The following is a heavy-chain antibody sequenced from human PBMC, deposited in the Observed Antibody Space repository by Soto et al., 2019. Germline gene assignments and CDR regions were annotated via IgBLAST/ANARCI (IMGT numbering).Heavy chain of an antibody. V-gene: IGHV4-31*03. CDR2: IYYSGST. D-gene: IGHD2-21*01. CDR1: GGSISSGGYY. CDR3: AREGEVSPGALYFDY. J-gene: IGHJ4*02. Sequence: SETLSLTCTVSGGSISSGGYYWSWIRQHPGKGLEWIGYIYYSGSTYYNPSLKSRVTISVDTSKNQFSLKLSSVTAADTAVYYCAREGEVSPGALYFDYWGQGTLVTVSS.